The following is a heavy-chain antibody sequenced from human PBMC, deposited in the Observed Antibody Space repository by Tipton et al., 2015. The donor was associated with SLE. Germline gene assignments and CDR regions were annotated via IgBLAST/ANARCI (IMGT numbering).Heavy chain of an antibody. CDR1: GFTFSSYA. J-gene: IGHJ5*02. Sequence: SLRLSCAASGFTFSSYAMSWVRQAPGKGLEWVSAISGSGVSTYYADSVKGRFTISRDNAKNSLYLQMNSLRAEDTAVYYCARDTRFDPWGQGTLVTVSS. V-gene: IGHV3-23*01. CDR3: ARDTRFDP. CDR2: ISGSGVST. D-gene: IGHD1-1*01.